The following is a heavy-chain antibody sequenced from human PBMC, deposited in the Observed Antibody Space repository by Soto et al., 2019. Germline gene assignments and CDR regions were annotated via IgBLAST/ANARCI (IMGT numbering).Heavy chain of an antibody. CDR2: IWYDGSNK. CDR1: GFTFSSYG. D-gene: IGHD5-12*01. Sequence: QVQLVESGGGVVQPGRSLRLSCAASGFTFSSYGMHWVRQAPGKGLEWVAVIWYDGSNKYYADSVKGRFTISRDNSKNXXYLQMNSLRAEDTAVYYCARDSSYSGSDMLLFVDYWGQGTLVTVSS. V-gene: IGHV3-33*01. J-gene: IGHJ4*02. CDR3: ARDSSYSGSDMLLFVDY.